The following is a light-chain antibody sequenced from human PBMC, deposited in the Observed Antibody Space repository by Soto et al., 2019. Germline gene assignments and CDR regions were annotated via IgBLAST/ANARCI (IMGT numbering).Light chain of an antibody. CDR3: QQYDNSPIT. J-gene: IGKJ5*01. CDR2: GAS. Sequence: ERVMTQSPATLSVSPGERATLSCRASQSVSSNLAWYQQKPGQAPRLLIYGASSRATGIPDRFSGSGSGTDFTLTISRLEPEDFAVYYCQQYDNSPITFGQGTRLEIK. CDR1: QSVSSN. V-gene: IGKV3-20*01.